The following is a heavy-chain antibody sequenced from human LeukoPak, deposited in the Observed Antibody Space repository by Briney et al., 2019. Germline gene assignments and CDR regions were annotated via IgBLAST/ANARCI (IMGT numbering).Heavy chain of an antibody. CDR1: GFTFRNSG. D-gene: IGHD3-10*01. J-gene: IGHJ4*02. CDR2: IWYDGSSE. CDR3: ARVEGRFYGSGSYRGFDY. Sequence: GGSLRLSCEASGFTFRNSGMYWVRQAPGKGLEWVAVIWYDGSSENYADSVKGRFTISRDNSKNTLYLQMNSLRVEDTAVYYCARVEGRFYGSGSYRGFDYWGQGTLVTVSS. V-gene: IGHV3-33*01.